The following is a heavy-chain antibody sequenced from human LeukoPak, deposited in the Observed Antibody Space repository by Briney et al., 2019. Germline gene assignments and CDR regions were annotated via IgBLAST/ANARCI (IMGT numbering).Heavy chain of an antibody. V-gene: IGHV3-48*03. J-gene: IGHJ4*02. CDR1: GFTFSSYE. CDR3: ARGPSGYHNT. D-gene: IGHD5-12*01. CDR2: ISSGGRTM. Sequence: GGSLRLSCAASGFTFSSYEMNWVRQAPGKGLEWVSYISSGGRTMYYADSVKGRFTISRDNSKNTLYLQMNSLRAEDTAVYYCARGPSGYHNTGGQGTLVTVSS.